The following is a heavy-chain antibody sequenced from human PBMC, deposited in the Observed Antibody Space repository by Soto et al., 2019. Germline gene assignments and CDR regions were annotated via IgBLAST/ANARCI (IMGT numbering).Heavy chain of an antibody. CDR1: GFTFSIYW. V-gene: IGHV3-7*01. Sequence: PGGSLRLSCAASGFTFSIYWMSWFRQAPGKGLEWVANIKQDGSEKYYVDSVKGRFTISRDNAKNSLYLQMNSLRAEDTAVYYCARTYSSSALFDYWGQGTLVTVSS. J-gene: IGHJ4*02. CDR3: ARTYSSSALFDY. D-gene: IGHD6-6*01. CDR2: IKQDGSEK.